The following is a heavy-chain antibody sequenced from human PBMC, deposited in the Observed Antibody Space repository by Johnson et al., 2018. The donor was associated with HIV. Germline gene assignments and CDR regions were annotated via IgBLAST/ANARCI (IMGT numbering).Heavy chain of an antibody. V-gene: IGHV3-30*04. CDR3: ARVGANFDAFDI. Sequence: VQLVESGGGLVKPGGSLRLSCAASGFTFSSMHWDRQAPGKGLEWVAVISYDASNKYSADSVKGRFTISRDNSKNTLYLQMNSLRTEDTAVYYCARVGANFDAFDIWGQGTMVTVSS. CDR2: ISYDASNK. CDR1: GFTFSS. J-gene: IGHJ3*02. D-gene: IGHD4/OR15-4a*01.